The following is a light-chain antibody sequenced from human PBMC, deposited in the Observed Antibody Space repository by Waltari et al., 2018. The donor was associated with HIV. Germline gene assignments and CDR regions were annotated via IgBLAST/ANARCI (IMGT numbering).Light chain of an antibody. V-gene: IGLV2-14*03. J-gene: IGLJ2*01. Sequence: SITISCTGTSSDVGGYNYVSWYQQHPGKAPKLMIYDVSNRPSGVSNRFSGSKSGNTASLTISGLQAEDEADYYCSSYTSSSTPLVVFGGGTKLTVL. CDR2: DVS. CDR1: SSDVGGYNY. CDR3: SSYTSSSTPLVV.